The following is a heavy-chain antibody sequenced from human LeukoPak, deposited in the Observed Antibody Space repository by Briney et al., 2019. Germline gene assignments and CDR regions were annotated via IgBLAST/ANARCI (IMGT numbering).Heavy chain of an antibody. J-gene: IGHJ6*03. CDR2: IYYSGYT. CDR1: GYSISSGYY. D-gene: IGHD3-16*01. Sequence: SETLSLTCTVSGYSISSGYYWGWLRQPPGKGLEWIGNIYYSGYTTYSPSLRSRVTISVDTSKNQFSLKLSSVTAADTAVYYCARETSQKGAHYMDVWGKGTTITISS. V-gene: IGHV4-38-2*02. CDR3: ARETSQKGAHYMDV.